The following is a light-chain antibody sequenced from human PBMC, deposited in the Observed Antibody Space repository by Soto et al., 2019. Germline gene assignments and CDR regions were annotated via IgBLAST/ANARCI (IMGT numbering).Light chain of an antibody. CDR2: AAS. CDR1: QSISSY. CDR3: LQSYSTPYT. J-gene: IGKJ2*01. Sequence: DIQMTQSPSSLSASVGDRVTITCRASQSISSYLDWYQQKLGKAPKLLIYAASSMHSGVPSRFSGSGSGTEFTLTISTLQPEDFATYYCLQSYSTPYTFGQGTKLEIK. V-gene: IGKV1-39*01.